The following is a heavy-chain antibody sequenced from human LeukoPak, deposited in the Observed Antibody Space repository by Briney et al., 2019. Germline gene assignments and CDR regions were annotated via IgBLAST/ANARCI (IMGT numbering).Heavy chain of an antibody. Sequence: SETLSLTCTVSGGSISSYYWSWIRQPPGKGLEWIGYIYYSGSTNYNPSLKSRVTISVDTSKNLFSLKLSSVTAADTAVYYCARHYCGGDCYSGLDYWGQGTLVTVSS. CDR2: IYYSGST. CDR1: GGSISSYY. J-gene: IGHJ4*02. CDR3: ARHYCGGDCYSGLDY. D-gene: IGHD2-21*02. V-gene: IGHV4-59*08.